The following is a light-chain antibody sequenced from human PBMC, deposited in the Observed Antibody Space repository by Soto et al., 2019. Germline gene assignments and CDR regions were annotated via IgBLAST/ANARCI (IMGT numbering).Light chain of an antibody. Sequence: EIVLTQSPDTLSSFPGDRVTLSCWASQYINTRLAWYQHRPGQAPRLLIYQTSIRAAGIPARFSASGSGTDFALTISDVQPEDFALYYCHQRQSWPRTFGQGTKVDIK. CDR3: HQRQSWPRT. CDR1: QYINTR. J-gene: IGKJ1*01. CDR2: QTS. V-gene: IGKV3-11*01.